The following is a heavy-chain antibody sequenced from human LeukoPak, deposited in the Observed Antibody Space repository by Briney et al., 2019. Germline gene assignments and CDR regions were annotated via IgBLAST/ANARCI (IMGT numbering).Heavy chain of an antibody. V-gene: IGHV3-30*03. Sequence: GGSLRLSCPASGFTFSGYGMHLVRQAPRKGLEWLAVISDIGSQKSYADSVKGRFTISRDNSKNTLYLQMNSLRAEDTAVYYCASTTGYSSGWFDDYWGQGTLVTVSS. CDR2: ISDIGSQK. CDR3: ASTTGYSSGWFDDY. J-gene: IGHJ4*02. D-gene: IGHD6-19*01. CDR1: GFTFSGYG.